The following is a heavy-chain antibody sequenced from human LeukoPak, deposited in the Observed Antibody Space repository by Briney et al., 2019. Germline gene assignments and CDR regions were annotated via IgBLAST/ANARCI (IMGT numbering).Heavy chain of an antibody. CDR2: ISAGNGNT. Sequence: ASVKVSCKASGYTFTSYAIHWVRQAPGQRLEWMGWISAGNGNTKYSQNFQGRVTFISNTSATTAYMELSSLRSEDTAVYYCATDSFGRLVVPAAMRKMKDIKTYYYYGMDVWGQGTTVTVSS. D-gene: IGHD2-2*01. CDR1: GYTFTSYA. V-gene: IGHV1-3*01. CDR3: ATDSFGRLVVPAAMRKMKDIKTYYYYGMDV. J-gene: IGHJ6*02.